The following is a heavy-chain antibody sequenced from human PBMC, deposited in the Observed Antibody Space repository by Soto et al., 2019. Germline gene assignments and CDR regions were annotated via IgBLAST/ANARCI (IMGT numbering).Heavy chain of an antibody. V-gene: IGHV1-58*01. Sequence: AVPVKVSRKASGFTFTSSPVQWVRQARGQRLEWIGWIVVGSGNTNYAQKFQERVTITRDMSTSTAYMELSSLRSEDTAVYYCAAVKERRYYYDSSGYQTAVWGQGILVTVSS. CDR2: IVVGSGNT. CDR3: AAVKERRYYYDSSGYQTAV. J-gene: IGHJ4*02. CDR1: GFTFTSSP. D-gene: IGHD3-22*01.